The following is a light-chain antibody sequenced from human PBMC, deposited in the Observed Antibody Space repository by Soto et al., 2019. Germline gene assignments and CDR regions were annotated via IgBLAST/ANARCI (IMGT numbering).Light chain of an antibody. CDR3: QQYDRSLYT. Sequence: EIVLTQSPGTLSLSPGERATLSCRASQSVSSTYLAWYQQKPGQAPRLLIYSASTRATGIPDRFSGSGSGTDLTLTISRLEPEDFAVYYCQQYDRSLYTFGQGTKLEIK. J-gene: IGKJ2*01. CDR1: QSVSSTY. CDR2: SAS. V-gene: IGKV3-20*01.